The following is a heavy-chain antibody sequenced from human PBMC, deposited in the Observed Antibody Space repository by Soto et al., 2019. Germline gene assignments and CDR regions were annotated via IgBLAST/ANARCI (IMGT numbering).Heavy chain of an antibody. CDR3: ARGPTTEKADS. CDR1: GASIYNGGYF. V-gene: IGHV4-30-4*01. J-gene: IGHJ4*02. CDR2: IHNSGSP. Sequence: QVQLQESGPGLVRPSQTLSLTCSVSGASIYNGGYFWSWIRQSPGKGLEWIGHIHNSGSPYNHPSLKSRVTIPADTSMNQFSLALTSVTAADTAMYYCARGPTTEKADSWGQGILVTVSS.